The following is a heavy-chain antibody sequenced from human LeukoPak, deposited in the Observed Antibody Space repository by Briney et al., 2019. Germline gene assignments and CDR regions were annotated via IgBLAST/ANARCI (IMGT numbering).Heavy chain of an antibody. D-gene: IGHD1-26*01. Sequence: GGSLRLSCAASGFTFSSFGMHWVRQTPGKGLEWVTFIHNYETTEYYADSVKGRFTISRDNSKNTVYLQMNSLRVEDAAVYYCAKDDPTGRYLWGQGTLVTVSS. CDR3: AKDDPTGRYL. V-gene: IGHV3-30*02. CDR1: GFTFSSFG. CDR2: IHNYETTE. J-gene: IGHJ4*02.